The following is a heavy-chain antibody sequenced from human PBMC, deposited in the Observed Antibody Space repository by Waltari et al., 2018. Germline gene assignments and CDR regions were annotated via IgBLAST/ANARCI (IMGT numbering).Heavy chain of an antibody. Sequence: QVQVVESGGGAVQPGQSLRLSCVTSGFKFSSYCFHWVRQGPGKGREWVAVIWYDGSNTDYIESVKGRFTISRDNVKNTVDLQMNNLRVEDTAVYYCARPAWNDPPYYYGMDVWGPGTTVSVSS. V-gene: IGHV3-33*01. CDR1: GFKFSSYC. J-gene: IGHJ6*02. D-gene: IGHD1-1*01. CDR2: IWYDGSNT. CDR3: ARPAWNDPPYYYGMDV.